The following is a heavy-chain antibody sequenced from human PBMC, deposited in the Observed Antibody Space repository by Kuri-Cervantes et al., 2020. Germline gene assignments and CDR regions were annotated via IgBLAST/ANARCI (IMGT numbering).Heavy chain of an antibody. V-gene: IGHV3-7*01. J-gene: IGHJ5*02. D-gene: IGHD3-10*01. CDR3: ARYYYYGSGSYPSWFDP. CDR1: GFTFSSYW. Sequence: GESLKISCAAFGFTFSSYWMSWVRQAPGKGLEWVANINQDGSEKYYVDSAKGRFIISRDNAKNSLYLQMRSLRVEDTAVYYCARYYYYGSGSYPSWFDPRGQGSLVTVSS. CDR2: INQDGSEK.